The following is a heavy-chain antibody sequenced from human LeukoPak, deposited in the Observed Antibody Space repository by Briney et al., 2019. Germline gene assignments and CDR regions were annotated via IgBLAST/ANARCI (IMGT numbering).Heavy chain of an antibody. Sequence: GRSLRLSCAASGFTFSSYEMNWVRQAPGKGLEWVSYISSSGSTIYYADSVKGRFTISRDNAKNSLYLQMNSLRAEDTAVYYCARNRRGIVVVTAIDYWGQGTLVTVSS. CDR3: ARNRRGIVVVTAIDY. D-gene: IGHD2-21*02. J-gene: IGHJ4*02. CDR1: GFTFSSYE. V-gene: IGHV3-48*03. CDR2: ISSSGSTI.